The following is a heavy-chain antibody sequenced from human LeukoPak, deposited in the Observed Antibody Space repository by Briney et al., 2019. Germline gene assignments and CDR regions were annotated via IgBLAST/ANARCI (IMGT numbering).Heavy chain of an antibody. CDR3: ARRDWVSGAVRAFDI. V-gene: IGHV3-11*04. J-gene: IGHJ3*02. D-gene: IGHD3-3*01. CDR1: GFIFRDYY. Sequence: GGSPRLSCAGSGFIFRDYYMSWIRQAPGKGLEWVSYISGDSVDKYYVDSVRGRFSISRDNAKKSMYLQMSGLRAEDTAIYYCARRDWVSGAVRAFDIWGQGTMVTVSS. CDR2: ISGDSVDK.